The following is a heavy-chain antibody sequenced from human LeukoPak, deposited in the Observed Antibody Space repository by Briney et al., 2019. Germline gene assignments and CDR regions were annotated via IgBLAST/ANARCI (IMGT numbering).Heavy chain of an antibody. Sequence: KSSETLSLTCTVSGGSIRSFFWSWIRQSPGEGLEWIGYIYYTGITKYNLSLKSRVTMSVGTSKNQFALELSSVTSADTAVYYCARSASRITAYDYWGQGILVSVSS. CDR2: IYYTGIT. V-gene: IGHV4-59*01. D-gene: IGHD3-16*01. CDR1: GGSIRSFF. J-gene: IGHJ4*02. CDR3: ARSASRITAYDY.